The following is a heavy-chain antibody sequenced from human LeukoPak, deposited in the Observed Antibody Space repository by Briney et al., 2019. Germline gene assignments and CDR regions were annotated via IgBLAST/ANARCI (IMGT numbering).Heavy chain of an antibody. J-gene: IGHJ4*02. D-gene: IGHD6-19*01. Sequence: GGSLRLSCAASGFTFSNYAIHWVRQAPGKGLEWVAVISYDGSNKYYADSVKGRFTISRDNSKNTVYLQMNSLRAEDTAVYYCARDPRRSSQTGYFDYWGQGTLVTVSS. CDR3: ARDPRRSSQTGYFDY. CDR2: ISYDGSNK. V-gene: IGHV3-30*04. CDR1: GFTFSNYA.